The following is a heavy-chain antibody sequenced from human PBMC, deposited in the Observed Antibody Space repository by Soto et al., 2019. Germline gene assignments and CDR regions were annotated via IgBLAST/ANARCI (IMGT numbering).Heavy chain of an antibody. Sequence: PSETLSLTCAVYGGSFSGYYWSWIRQPPGKGLEWIGEINHSGSTNYNPSLKSRVTISVDTSKNQFSLKLSSVTAADTAVYYCARGGGGYNPYYFDYWGQGTLVTVSS. CDR2: INHSGST. CDR3: ARGGGGYNPYYFDY. D-gene: IGHD5-12*01. V-gene: IGHV4-34*01. CDR1: GGSFSGYY. J-gene: IGHJ4*02.